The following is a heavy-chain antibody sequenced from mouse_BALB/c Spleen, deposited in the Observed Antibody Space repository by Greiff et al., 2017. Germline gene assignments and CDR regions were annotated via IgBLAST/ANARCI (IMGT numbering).Heavy chain of an antibody. D-gene: IGHD2-4*01. V-gene: IGHV1S81*02. CDR1: GYTFTSYY. CDR3: TRSGIYYDYDAWFAY. Sequence: QVQLQQSGAELVKPGASVKLSCKASGYTFTSYYMYWVKQRPGQGLEWIGEINPSNGGTNFNEKFKSKATLTVDKSSSTAYMQLSSLTSEDSAVYYCTRSGIYYDYDAWFAYWGQGTLVTVSA. J-gene: IGHJ3*01. CDR2: INPSNGGT.